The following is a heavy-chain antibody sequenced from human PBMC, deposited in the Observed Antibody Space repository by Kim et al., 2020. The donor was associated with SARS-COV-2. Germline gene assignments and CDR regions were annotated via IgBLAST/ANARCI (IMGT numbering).Heavy chain of an antibody. CDR3: ARVPYSSSWYGVMGFDY. Sequence: FQGRVTITRDTSASTAYMELSSLRSEDTAVYYCARVPYSSSWYGVMGFDYWGQGTLVTVSS. V-gene: IGHV1-3*01. D-gene: IGHD6-13*01. J-gene: IGHJ4*02.